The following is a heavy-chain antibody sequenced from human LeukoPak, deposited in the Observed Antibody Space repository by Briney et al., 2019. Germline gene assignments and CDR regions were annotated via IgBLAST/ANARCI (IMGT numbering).Heavy chain of an antibody. Sequence: SETLSLTCAVYGGSFSGYYWSWIRQPPGKGLERIGEINHSGSTNYNPSLKSRVTISVDTSKNQFSLKLSSVTAADTAVYYCARARIAAAANWFDPWGQGTLVTVSS. CDR1: GGSFSGYY. J-gene: IGHJ5*02. D-gene: IGHD6-13*01. CDR3: ARARIAAAANWFDP. V-gene: IGHV4-34*01. CDR2: INHSGST.